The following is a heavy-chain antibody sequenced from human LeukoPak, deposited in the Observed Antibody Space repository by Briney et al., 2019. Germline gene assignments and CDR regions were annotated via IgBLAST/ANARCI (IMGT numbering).Heavy chain of an antibody. CDR1: GFTFSSYS. J-gene: IGHJ4*02. Sequence: GGSLRLSCAASGFTFSSYSMNWVRQAPGKGLEWVSYISSSSSIISHADSVRGRFTISRDNAKNSLYLQMNSLRAEDTAVYYCARDRYSYGVYFDYWGQGTLVTVSS. CDR2: ISSSSSII. V-gene: IGHV3-48*04. CDR3: ARDRYSYGVYFDY. D-gene: IGHD5-18*01.